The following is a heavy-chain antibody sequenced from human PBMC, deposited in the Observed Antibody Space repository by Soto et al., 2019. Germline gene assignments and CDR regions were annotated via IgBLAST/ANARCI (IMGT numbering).Heavy chain of an antibody. V-gene: IGHV1-18*01. CDR2: ISAYNGNT. Sequence: ASVKVSCKASGYTFTSHTISWVRQAPGQGLEWMGWISAYNGNTNYAQKLQGRVTMTTDASTSTAYMELRSLRSDDTAVYYCARREIQGPIDYWGQGTLVTVSS. CDR1: GYTFTSHT. CDR3: ARREIQGPIDY. D-gene: IGHD1-26*01. J-gene: IGHJ4*02.